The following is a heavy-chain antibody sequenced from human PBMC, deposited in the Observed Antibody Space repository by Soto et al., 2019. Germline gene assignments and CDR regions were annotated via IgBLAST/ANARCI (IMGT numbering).Heavy chain of an antibody. CDR3: AREYAGITGMYRYYYYMDV. CDR2: TYYRSKWYN. D-gene: IGHD1-20*01. J-gene: IGHJ6*03. V-gene: IGHV6-1*01. CDR1: GDSVSSNSAA. Sequence: SQTLSLTCAISGDSVSSNSAAWNWIRQSPSRGLEWLGRTYYRSKWYNDYAVSVKSRITINPDTSKNQFSLQLNSVTPEDTAVYYCAREYAGITGMYRYYYYMDVWGKGTTVTVSS.